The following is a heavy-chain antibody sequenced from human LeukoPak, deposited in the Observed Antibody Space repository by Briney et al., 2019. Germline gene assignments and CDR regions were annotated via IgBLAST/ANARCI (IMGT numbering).Heavy chain of an antibody. Sequence: GGSLTLSCAASGFTCSSYSMKWVRQAPGKGLEGVSSISSSSNHIYYTDSVKGRFTIYRDNAKNSLYLQMNSLRAEDTAVYYCARDREYYDYVWGSYRYTGPSEYWGQGTLVSVSS. CDR3: ARDREYYDYVWGSYRYTGPSEY. D-gene: IGHD3-16*02. J-gene: IGHJ4*02. CDR1: GFTCSSYS. V-gene: IGHV3-21*01. CDR2: ISSSSNHI.